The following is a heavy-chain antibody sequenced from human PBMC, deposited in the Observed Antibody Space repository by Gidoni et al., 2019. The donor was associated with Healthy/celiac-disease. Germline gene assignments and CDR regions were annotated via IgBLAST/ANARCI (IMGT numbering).Heavy chain of an antibody. V-gene: IGHV4-31*02. J-gene: IGHJ6*02. Sequence: STYYNPSLKSRVTISVDTSKNQFSLKLSSVTAADTAVYYCARDSSGHRGLNYYGMDVWGQGTTVTVSS. D-gene: IGHD3-22*01. CDR2: ST. CDR3: ARDSSGHRGLNYYGMDV.